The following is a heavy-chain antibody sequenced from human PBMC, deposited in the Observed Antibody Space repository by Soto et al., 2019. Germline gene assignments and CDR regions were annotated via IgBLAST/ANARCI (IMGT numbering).Heavy chain of an antibody. Sequence: EVDLLESGGGLAQPGGSRRLSCAASGFSFSVFAMSWVRQAPGKGLEWVSRISGSGGSTYYADYVKGRFTISRDNSKNMLYLQMNSLRGEDTAVYYCAKDWSGGAFDVWGQGTMVIVSS. D-gene: IGHD3-16*01. CDR3: AKDWSGGAFDV. CDR1: GFSFSVFA. J-gene: IGHJ3*01. V-gene: IGHV3-23*01. CDR2: ISGSGGST.